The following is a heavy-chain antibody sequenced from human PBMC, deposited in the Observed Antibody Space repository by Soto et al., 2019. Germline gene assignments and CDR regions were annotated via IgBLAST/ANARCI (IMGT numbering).Heavy chain of an antibody. D-gene: IGHD6-19*01. J-gene: IGHJ4*02. CDR3: ASPQQWLGQRGDFDY. V-gene: IGHV3-7*05. CDR2: IRQDGSDK. Sequence: EVQLVESGGGLVQPGGSLRLSCAASGFTFSSYWMSWVRQAPGKGLEWVANIRQDGSDKYYVDSVKGRFTISRDNSKNSLYLQMNSLRVEDTAVYYCASPQQWLGQRGDFDYWGQGNLVTVSS. CDR1: GFTFSSYW.